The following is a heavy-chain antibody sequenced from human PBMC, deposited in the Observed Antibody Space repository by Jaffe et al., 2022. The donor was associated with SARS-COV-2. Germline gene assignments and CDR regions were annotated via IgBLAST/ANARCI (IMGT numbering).Heavy chain of an antibody. D-gene: IGHD2-2*01. Sequence: QVQLVQSGAEVKKPGASVKVSCKASGYTFTTYAIHWVRQAPGQGLEWMGWINAGAGNTHYSQKFQGRVTITRDTSASTAYMELSSLTSEDTAVYYCARGPSCCYPVVDFDYWGQGTLVTVSS. J-gene: IGHJ4*02. CDR3: ARGPSCCYPVVDFDY. V-gene: IGHV1-3*01. CDR2: INAGAGNT. CDR1: GYTFTTYA.